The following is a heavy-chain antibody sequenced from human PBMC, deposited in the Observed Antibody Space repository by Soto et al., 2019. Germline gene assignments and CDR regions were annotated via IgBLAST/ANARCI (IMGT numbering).Heavy chain of an antibody. CDR2: IYYSGST. CDR1: GCSINSSSYF. J-gene: IGHJ5*02. CDR3: ARHYSSGSRNWFDP. V-gene: IGHV4-39*01. Sequence: TLSLTCSVSGCSINSSSYFWGWVREPPGKGLEWIGSIYYSGSTYYNPSLRSRVTISVDTSKNQFSLKLSSVTAADTAVFYCARHYSSGSRNWFDPWGQGTLVTVSS. D-gene: IGHD6-19*01.